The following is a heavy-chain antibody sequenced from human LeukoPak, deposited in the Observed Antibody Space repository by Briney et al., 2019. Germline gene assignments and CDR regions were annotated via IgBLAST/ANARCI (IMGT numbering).Heavy chain of an antibody. D-gene: IGHD3-10*01. CDR2: INGSGGT. CDR3: GRGGYVSGCDDMYA. J-gene: IGHJ6*03. CDR1: GGSFSGYY. Sequence: PSESLSLTCAVYGGSFSGYYWNWIRQPPGKGLEWVGGINGSGGTNNHPALKSGLILSVKTYNNQSSQILSTLTAADAAVYLCGRGGYVSGCDDMYAWGKGATV. V-gene: IGHV4-34*01.